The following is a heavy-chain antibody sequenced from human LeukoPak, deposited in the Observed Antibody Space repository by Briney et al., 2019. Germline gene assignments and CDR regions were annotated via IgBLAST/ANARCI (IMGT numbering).Heavy chain of an antibody. CDR3: ARGRPGKISMIVVITPPAFDY. J-gene: IGHJ4*02. Sequence: GGSLRLSCAASGFTFSSYAMSWVRQAPGKGLEWVSAISGSGGSTYYADSVKGRFTISRDNAKNSLYLQMNSLRAEDTAVYYCARGRPGKISMIVVITPPAFDYWGQGTLVTVSS. V-gene: IGHV3-23*01. CDR1: GFTFSSYA. CDR2: ISGSGGST. D-gene: IGHD3-22*01.